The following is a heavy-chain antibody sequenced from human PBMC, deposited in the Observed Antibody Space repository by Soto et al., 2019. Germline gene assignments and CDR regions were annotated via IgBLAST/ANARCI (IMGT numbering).Heavy chain of an antibody. CDR3: ARRYGGTFDY. V-gene: IGHV4-59*08. D-gene: IGHD2-15*01. J-gene: IGHJ4*02. CDR1: DGSTRGYY. Sequence: PSEPLSLTCTVSDGSTRGYYWGWIRQPPGKGLEWIGYISDSGSTNYNPSLKSRVTISVDTSKNQFSLKLSSVTAADTAVYYCARRYGGTFDYWGQGTLVTVSS. CDR2: ISDSGST.